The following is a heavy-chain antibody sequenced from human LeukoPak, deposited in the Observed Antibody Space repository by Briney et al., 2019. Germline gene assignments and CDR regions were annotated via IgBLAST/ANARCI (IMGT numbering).Heavy chain of an antibody. CDR2: MSWNSGSI. V-gene: IGHV3-9*01. J-gene: IGHJ4*02. D-gene: IGHD6-19*01. CDR3: AKGTVIAVAGNIDY. CDR1: GFTFDDYA. Sequence: GGSLRLSCAASGFTFDDYAMPWVRQAPGKGLEWVSGMSWNSGSIGYADSVKGRFTISRDNAKNSLYLQMNSVRAEDTALYYCAKGTVIAVAGNIDYWGQGTLVTVSS.